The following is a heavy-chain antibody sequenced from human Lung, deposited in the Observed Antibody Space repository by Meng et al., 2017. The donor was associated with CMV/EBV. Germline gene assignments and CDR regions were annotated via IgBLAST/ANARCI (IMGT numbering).Heavy chain of an antibody. D-gene: IGHD2-2*01. J-gene: IGHJ6*02. CDR3: VRHIIVVPARGYGVDV. Sequence: SXTXSLXCHVSGHSISSDYFWGWVRQSPGTGLEWVGICDSGDTFYNPTLKSRVAIPVDTSANQFSLTLRSVTAADTAVYYCVRHIIVVPARGYGVDVLGQGXTVTVSS. CDR1: GHSISSDYF. CDR2: CDSGDT. V-gene: IGHV4-38-2*01.